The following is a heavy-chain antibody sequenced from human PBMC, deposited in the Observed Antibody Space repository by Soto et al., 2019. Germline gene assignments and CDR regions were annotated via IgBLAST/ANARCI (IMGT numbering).Heavy chain of an antibody. CDR1: GFTFSSYG. J-gene: IGHJ6*02. CDR3: ARDGAGSWHYYYYGMDV. CDR2: IWYDGSNK. Sequence: QVQLVESGGGVVQPGRSLRLSCAASGFTFSSYGMHWVRQAPGKGLEWVAVIWYDGSNKYYADSVKGRFTISRDNSKNTLYLQMNSLRAEDTAVYYCARDGAGSWHYYYYGMDVWGQGTTLTVSS. V-gene: IGHV3-33*01. D-gene: IGHD2-15*01.